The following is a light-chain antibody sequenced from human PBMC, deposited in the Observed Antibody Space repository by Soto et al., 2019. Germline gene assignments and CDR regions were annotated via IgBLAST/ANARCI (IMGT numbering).Light chain of an antibody. CDR3: QSYDSSLSGSGV. CDR1: SSNIGAGFD. CDR2: GHN. Sequence: QSVLTQPPSVSGAPGQRVTISCTGSSSNIGAGFDVYWYQHLPGTAPKLLISGHNNRPSGVPDRFFGSKSGTSASLTITGLQAEDEADYFCQSYDSSLSGSGVFGGGTKLTVL. J-gene: IGLJ3*02. V-gene: IGLV1-40*01.